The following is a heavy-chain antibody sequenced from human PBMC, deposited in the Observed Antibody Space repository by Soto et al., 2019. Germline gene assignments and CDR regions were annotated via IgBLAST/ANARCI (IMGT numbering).Heavy chain of an antibody. CDR3: ARYSSGWFFDY. CDR2: IYYRGTT. D-gene: IGHD6-19*01. J-gene: IGHJ4*02. Sequence: PSETLSLTCTVSGGAISNGDFHWGWLRQPPGKGPEWLASIYYRGTTYYNPSLRSRLTISVDTSKNQFSLKLSSVTAADTAVYYCARYSSGWFFDYWGQGTLVTVSS. CDR1: GGAISNGDFH. V-gene: IGHV4-39*07.